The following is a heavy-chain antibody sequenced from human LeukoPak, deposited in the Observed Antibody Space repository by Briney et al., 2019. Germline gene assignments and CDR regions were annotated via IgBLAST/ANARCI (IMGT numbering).Heavy chain of an antibody. J-gene: IGHJ4*02. Sequence: GGSLRLSCAASGFTFSSYAMSWVRQAPGKGLEWVSVIYSGGSTYYADSVKGRFTISRDNSKNTLNLQMNSLRAEDTAVYYCARDRAYSGRVGYFDYWGQGTLVTVSS. CDR3: ARDRAYSGRVGYFDY. CDR2: IYSGGST. V-gene: IGHV3-53*01. CDR1: GFTFSSYA. D-gene: IGHD1-26*01.